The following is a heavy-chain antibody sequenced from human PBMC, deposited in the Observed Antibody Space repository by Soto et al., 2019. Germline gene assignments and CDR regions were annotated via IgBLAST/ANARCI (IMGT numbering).Heavy chain of an antibody. D-gene: IGHD4-17*01. Sequence: ASVKVSCKASGYTFTSYGISWVRQAPGQGLEWMGWISAYNGNTNYAQKLQGRVTMTTDTSTSTAYMELSSLRSEDTAVYYCAREGSYDYGDETNYWYFDLWGRGTLVTVSS. CDR2: ISAYNGNT. CDR3: AREGSYDYGDETNYWYFDL. V-gene: IGHV1-18*01. CDR1: GYTFTSYG. J-gene: IGHJ2*01.